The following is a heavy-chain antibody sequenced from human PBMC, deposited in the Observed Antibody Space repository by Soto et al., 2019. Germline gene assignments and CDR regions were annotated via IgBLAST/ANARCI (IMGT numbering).Heavy chain of an antibody. V-gene: IGHV3-30*18. D-gene: IGHD1-26*01. CDR1: GFTFNNYG. Sequence: QVQLVESGGGVVQPGRSLRLSCAASGFTFNNYGIHWVRQAPGKGLEWVAAISNDGSDKYYGDSVKGRLAISRDNSRNTVYLQMNSLRTEDTAMYYCAKYHALAASHGIDWGQGTMVTVSS. J-gene: IGHJ3*01. CDR3: AKYHALAASHGID. CDR2: ISNDGSDK.